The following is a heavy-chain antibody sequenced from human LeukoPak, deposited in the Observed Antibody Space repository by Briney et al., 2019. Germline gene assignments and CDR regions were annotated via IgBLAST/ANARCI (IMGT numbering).Heavy chain of an antibody. CDR1: GGSISSYY. CDR3: ARQLRSKPFDY. Sequence: SETLSLTCTVSGGSISSYYWSWIRQPPGKGLEWIGYIYYSGSTNYNPSLKSRVTISVDTSKNQFSLELSSVTAADTAVYYCARQLRSKPFDYWGQGTLVTVSS. CDR2: IYYSGST. J-gene: IGHJ4*02. D-gene: IGHD3-10*02. V-gene: IGHV4-59*08.